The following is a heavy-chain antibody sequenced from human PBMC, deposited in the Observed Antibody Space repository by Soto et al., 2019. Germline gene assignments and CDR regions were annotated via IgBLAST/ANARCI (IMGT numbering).Heavy chain of an antibody. J-gene: IGHJ6*02. CDR2: INPNSGAT. Sequence: ASVKVSCKASGYTFTGYYMHWVRQAPGQGLEWMGWINPNSGATNYAQKFQGWVTMTRDTSISTAHMEVSRLRSDDTAVYYCARGVSMVRGVIAPGMDVCGQGTTVTVSS. V-gene: IGHV1-2*04. CDR3: ARGVSMVRGVIAPGMDV. D-gene: IGHD3-10*01. CDR1: GYTFTGYY.